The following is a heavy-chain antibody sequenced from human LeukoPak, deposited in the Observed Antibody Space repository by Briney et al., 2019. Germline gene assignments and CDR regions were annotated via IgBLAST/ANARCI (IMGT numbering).Heavy chain of an antibody. Sequence: ASVKVSCKASVYTYTGYYMHWVRQAPGQGREWMGWINPNSGGTNYAQKLQGRVTMTRDTSISTAYMELSRLRSDDTAVYYCARGGRRYSSGWYYYYGMDVWGQGTTVTVSS. CDR3: ARGGRRYSSGWYYYYGMDV. V-gene: IGHV1-2*02. D-gene: IGHD6-19*01. CDR2: INPNSGGT. CDR1: VYTYTGYY. J-gene: IGHJ6*02.